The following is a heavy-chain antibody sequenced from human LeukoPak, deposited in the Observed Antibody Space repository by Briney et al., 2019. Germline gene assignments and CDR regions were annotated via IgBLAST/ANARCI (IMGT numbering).Heavy chain of an antibody. Sequence: PSETLSLTCTVSGGSISSYYWSWIRQPPGKGLEWIGYIYYSGSTNYNPPLKSRVTISVDTSKNQFSLKLSSVTAADTAVYYCARHFLGAVAGNYFDYWGQGTLVTVSS. CDR1: GGSISSYY. D-gene: IGHD6-19*01. CDR2: IYYSGST. V-gene: IGHV4-59*08. J-gene: IGHJ4*02. CDR3: ARHFLGAVAGNYFDY.